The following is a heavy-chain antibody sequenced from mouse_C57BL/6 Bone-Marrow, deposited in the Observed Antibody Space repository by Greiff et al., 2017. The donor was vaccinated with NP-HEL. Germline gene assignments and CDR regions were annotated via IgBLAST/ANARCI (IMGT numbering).Heavy chain of an antibody. V-gene: IGHV2-2*01. CDR3: ARNYGYDWYFDV. Sequence: VQLQQSGPGLVQPSQSLSITCTVSGFSLTSYGVHWVRQSPGKGLEWLGVIWSGGITDYNAAFISRLSISKDNSKSQVFFKMNSLQADDTAIYYCARNYGYDWYFDVWGTGTTVTVSS. CDR2: IWSGGIT. CDR1: GFSLTSYG. J-gene: IGHJ1*03. D-gene: IGHD2-2*01.